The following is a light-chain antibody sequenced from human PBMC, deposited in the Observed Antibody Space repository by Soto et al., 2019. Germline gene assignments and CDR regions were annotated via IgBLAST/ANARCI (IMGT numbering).Light chain of an antibody. Sequence: EIVLTQSPATLSLSPGERATLSCRASQSVSSYLAWYQQKPGQAPRLLIYDASNRATGIPARFSGSGSGTDFTLTISSLEPEAFAVYYCQQRSNWPLNFGGGTKVEIK. CDR3: QQRSNWPLN. CDR1: QSVSSY. J-gene: IGKJ4*01. V-gene: IGKV3-11*01. CDR2: DAS.